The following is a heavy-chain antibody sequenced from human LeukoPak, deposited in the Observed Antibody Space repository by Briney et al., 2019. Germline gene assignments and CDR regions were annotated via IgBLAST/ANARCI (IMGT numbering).Heavy chain of an antibody. V-gene: IGHV3-30-3*01. Sequence: WSLRRSCAASGFTFSSYAMHWVRQAPGKGLEWVAVISYDGSNKYYADSVKGRFTISRDNSKNTLYLQMNSLRAEDTAVYYCARLGAVDYWGQGTLVTVSS. J-gene: IGHJ4*02. CDR2: ISYDGSNK. D-gene: IGHD6-19*01. CDR3: ARLGAVDY. CDR1: GFTFSSYA.